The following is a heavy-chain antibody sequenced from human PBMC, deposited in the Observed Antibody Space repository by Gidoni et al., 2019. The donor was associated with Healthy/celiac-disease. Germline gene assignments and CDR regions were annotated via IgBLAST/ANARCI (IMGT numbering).Heavy chain of an antibody. CDR3: ARRNYGSGSYYKALDY. J-gene: IGHJ4*02. CDR1: GGSFRGYY. CDR2: INHSGST. V-gene: IGHV4-34*01. Sequence: QVQLPQWGAGLLKPSATMSLTCAVYGGSFRGYYWSWIRQPPGKGLEWIGKINHSGSTNYNPSLKSRVTISVDTSKNQFSLKLSSVTAADTAVYYCARRNYGSGSYYKALDYWGQGTLVTVSS. D-gene: IGHD3-10*01.